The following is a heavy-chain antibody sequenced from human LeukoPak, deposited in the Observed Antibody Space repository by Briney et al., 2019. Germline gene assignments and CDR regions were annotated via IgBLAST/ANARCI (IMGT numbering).Heavy chain of an antibody. Sequence: TGGSLRLSCAASGFTFSGSAMYWVRQASGKELEWVGRIRSKANSYATAYAASVKGRFTISRDDSKNTAYLQMNSLKTEDTAVYYCTRHADIVVVPAAAPTDYWGQGTLVTVSS. J-gene: IGHJ4*02. CDR2: IRSKANSYAT. CDR3: TRHADIVVVPAAAPTDY. D-gene: IGHD2-2*01. CDR1: GFTFSGSA. V-gene: IGHV3-73*01.